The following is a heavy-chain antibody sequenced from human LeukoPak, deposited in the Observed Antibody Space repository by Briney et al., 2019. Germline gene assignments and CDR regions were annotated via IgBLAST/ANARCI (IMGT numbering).Heavy chain of an antibody. Sequence: ASVKVSCKVSGYTLTELSMHWVRQAPGKGREWMGGFDPEDGETIYAQKFQGRVTMTEDTSTDTAYMELSSLRSEDTAVYYCATGYCSSTSCYFGRLYNWFDPWGQGTLVTVSS. CDR2: FDPEDGET. CDR3: ATGYCSSTSCYFGRLYNWFDP. D-gene: IGHD2-2*01. CDR1: GYTLTELS. J-gene: IGHJ5*02. V-gene: IGHV1-24*01.